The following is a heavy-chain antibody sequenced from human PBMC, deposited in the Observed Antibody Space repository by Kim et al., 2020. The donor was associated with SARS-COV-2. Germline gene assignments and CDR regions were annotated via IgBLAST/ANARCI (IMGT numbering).Heavy chain of an antibody. CDR2: VNNGGNA. Sequence: GGSLRLSCAASGFTFSSRAMSWVRQAPGKGPEWVASVNNGGNAYYEDSVKGGFTVSRDITRDTLYLQMNSLRAEDTALYFCAKDHPRSGWHAFDSWGEG. V-gene: IGHV3-23*01. CDR1: GFTFSSRA. J-gene: IGHJ4*02. D-gene: IGHD6-19*01. CDR3: AKDHPRSGWHAFDS.